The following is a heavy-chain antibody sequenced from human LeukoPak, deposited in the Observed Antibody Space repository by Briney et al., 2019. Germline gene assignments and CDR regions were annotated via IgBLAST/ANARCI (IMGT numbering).Heavy chain of an antibody. CDR1: GDSITSYY. D-gene: IGHD3-10*01. J-gene: IGHJ4*02. Sequence: SETLSLTCTVSGDSITSYYWSWIRQPPGKGLEWIGHIYHNRRPNYNPSLRSRVAISVDTSKNQLSLKLSSVTAADTAVYYCARHYGAGTYPLDYWGQGTLVTVSS. CDR2: IYHNRRP. V-gene: IGHV4-59*01. CDR3: ARHYGAGTYPLDY.